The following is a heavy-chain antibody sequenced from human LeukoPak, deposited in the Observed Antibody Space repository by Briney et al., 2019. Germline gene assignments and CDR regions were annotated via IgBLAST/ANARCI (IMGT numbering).Heavy chain of an antibody. CDR3: ARVANYYDSSGYRAYYMDV. J-gene: IGHJ6*03. CDR2: SDVNS. Sequence: SDVNSYYADSVRGRFTISRDSSQNTLYLQMNSLRAEDTAVYYCARVANYYDSSGYRAYYMDVWGKGTTVTVSS. V-gene: IGHV3-66*02. D-gene: IGHD3-22*01.